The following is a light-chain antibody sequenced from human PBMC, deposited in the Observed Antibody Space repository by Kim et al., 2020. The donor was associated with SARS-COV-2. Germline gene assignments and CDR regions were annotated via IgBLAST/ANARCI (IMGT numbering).Light chain of an antibody. Sequence: TMYCTRSSASMARDYVQSYQQRTGRAPITVVYYDNQTPSGVPDRFSGSVESSSNSATLSISGLRTEEEADCYCQSFDGTNWVFGGGTKLTVL. CDR2: YDN. V-gene: IGLV6-57*03. J-gene: IGLJ3*02. CDR3: QSFDGTNWV. CDR1: SASMARDY.